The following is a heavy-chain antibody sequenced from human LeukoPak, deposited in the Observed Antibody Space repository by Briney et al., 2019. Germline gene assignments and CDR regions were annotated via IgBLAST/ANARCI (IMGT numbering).Heavy chain of an antibody. CDR2: ISGSGGST. V-gene: IGHV3-23*01. J-gene: IGHJ4*02. D-gene: IGHD2-2*01. CDR3: ARHGVPAAFYFDY. Sequence: GGSLRLSCAASGFTFSSYAMSWVRQAPGKGLEWVSAISGSGGSTYYADSVKGRFTISRDNSKNTLYLQLNSLRAEDTAVYYCARHGVPAAFYFDYWGQGTLVTVSS. CDR1: GFTFSSYA.